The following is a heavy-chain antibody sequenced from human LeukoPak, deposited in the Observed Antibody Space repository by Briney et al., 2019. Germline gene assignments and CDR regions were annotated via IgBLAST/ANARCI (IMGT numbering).Heavy chain of an antibody. CDR3: ASLASSGWFSY. J-gene: IGHJ4*02. Sequence: ASVKVSCKASGYTFTSYYMHWVRQAPGQGLEWMGIINPSGGSTSYAQKFQGRVTMTRDMSTSTVYMELSSLRSEDTAVYFCASLASSGWFSYWGQGTLVTVSS. V-gene: IGHV1-46*01. CDR2: INPSGGST. CDR1: GYTFTSYY. D-gene: IGHD6-19*01.